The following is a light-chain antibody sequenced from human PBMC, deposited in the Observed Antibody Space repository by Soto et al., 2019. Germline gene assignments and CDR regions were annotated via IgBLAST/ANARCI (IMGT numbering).Light chain of an antibody. Sequence: QSVLAQPPSASGSPGQSVTITCTGTSSDVGGYNYVSWYQQHPGKAPKLMIYEVSKRPSGVPDRFSGSKSGNTASLTVSGLQADDEDDYYCSSYAGSSNVFGTGTKVTVL. CDR1: SSDVGGYNY. J-gene: IGLJ1*01. CDR3: SSYAGSSNV. CDR2: EVS. V-gene: IGLV2-8*01.